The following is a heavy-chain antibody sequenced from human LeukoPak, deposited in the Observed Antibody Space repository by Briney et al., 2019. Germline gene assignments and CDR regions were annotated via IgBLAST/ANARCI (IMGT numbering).Heavy chain of an antibody. CDR3: ARYGD. CDR2: ISYDGSNK. J-gene: IGHJ4*02. Sequence: GSLRLSCAASGFTFSSYGMHWVRQAPGKGLEWVAVISYDGSNKYYADSVKGRFTISRDNSKNTLYLQMNSLRAEDTAVYYCARYGDWGQGTLVTVSS. CDR1: GFTFSSYG. V-gene: IGHV3-30*03. D-gene: IGHD4-17*01.